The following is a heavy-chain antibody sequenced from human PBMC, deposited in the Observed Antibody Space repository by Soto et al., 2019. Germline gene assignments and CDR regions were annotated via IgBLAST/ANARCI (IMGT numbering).Heavy chain of an antibody. D-gene: IGHD6-13*01. J-gene: IGHJ6*02. Sequence: GGSLRLSCAASGFTFSSYAMHWVRQAPGKGLEWVAVISYDGSKKYYADSVKGRFTISRDNSKNTLYLQMNSLRAEDTAVYYCARGRVKRTAAGRYYYYGMDVWGQGTTVTVSS. CDR3: ARGRVKRTAAGRYYYYGMDV. CDR2: ISYDGSKK. CDR1: GFTFSSYA. V-gene: IGHV3-30-3*01.